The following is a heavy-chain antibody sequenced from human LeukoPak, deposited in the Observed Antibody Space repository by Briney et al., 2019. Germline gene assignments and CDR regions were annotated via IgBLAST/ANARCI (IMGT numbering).Heavy chain of an antibody. CDR3: TRGLPYYYDSSGYPLDAFDI. Sequence: GGSLRLSCAASGFTFSGSAMHWVRQASGKGLEWVGRIRSKANSYATAHAASVKGRFTISRDDSKNTAYLQMNSLKTEDTAVYYCTRGLPYYYDSSGYPLDAFDIWGQGTMVTVSS. CDR2: IRSKANSYAT. V-gene: IGHV3-73*01. D-gene: IGHD3-22*01. J-gene: IGHJ3*02. CDR1: GFTFSGSA.